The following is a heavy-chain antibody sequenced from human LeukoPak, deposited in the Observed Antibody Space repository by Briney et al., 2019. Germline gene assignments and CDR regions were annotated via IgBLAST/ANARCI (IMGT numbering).Heavy chain of an antibody. D-gene: IGHD2-2*01. CDR2: ISRSGSTI. CDR1: GFTFSDYY. Sequence: MTGGSLRLFCAASGFTFSDYYMSWIRQAPGEGLEWVSYISRSGSTIYYADSVKGRFTISRDNAKNSLYLQMNSLRAEDTAVYYCASLSVIYCSSTSCPDYWGQGTLVTVSS. CDR3: ASLSVIYCSSTSCPDY. J-gene: IGHJ4*02. V-gene: IGHV3-11*04.